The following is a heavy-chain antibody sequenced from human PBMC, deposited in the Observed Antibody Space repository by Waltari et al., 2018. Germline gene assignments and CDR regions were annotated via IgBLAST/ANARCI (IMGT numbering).Heavy chain of an antibody. Sequence: QLQLQESGPGLVKPSETLSLMCTVSGGSITRSSFHWTWIRQPPGNGLEWIGSVYYTGSAFYNPSLKSRLTISSDTSGNQFSLQVRSVTAADTAVYYCARLASPEGLDVWGQGTTVTVSS. CDR3: ARLASPEGLDV. CDR1: GGSITRSSFH. J-gene: IGHJ6*02. CDR2: VYYTGSA. V-gene: IGHV4-39*01.